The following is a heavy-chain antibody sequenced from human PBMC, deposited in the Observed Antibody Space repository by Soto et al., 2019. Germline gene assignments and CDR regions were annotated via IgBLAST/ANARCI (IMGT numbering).Heavy chain of an antibody. CDR3: ASYARGYSKGFGY. Sequence: GGSLRLSCAASGFNFNDYYMSWIRQAPGRGLEWVSYISTGGSTTYYADSVKGRFTTSSDNAKSSLDLQMNSLRAEHTAVYYCASYARGYSKGFGYWSQGALVTVSS. V-gene: IGHV3-11*01. D-gene: IGHD5-12*01. J-gene: IGHJ4*02. CDR2: ISTGGSTT. CDR1: GFNFNDYY.